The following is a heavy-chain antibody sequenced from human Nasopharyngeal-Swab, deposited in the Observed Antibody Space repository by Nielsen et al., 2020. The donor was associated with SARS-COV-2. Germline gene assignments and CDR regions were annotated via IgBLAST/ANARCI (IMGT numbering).Heavy chain of an antibody. Sequence: GESLKISCAASGFTFSSYAMHWVHQAPGKGLEWVAVISYDGSNKYYADSVKGRFTISRDNSKNTLYLRMNSLRAEDTAVYYCARGNGSYYLYIWDNWGQGTLVTVSS. D-gene: IGHD1-26*01. CDR2: ISYDGSNK. V-gene: IGHV3-30-3*01. CDR3: ARGNGSYYLYIWDN. CDR1: GFTFSSYA. J-gene: IGHJ4*02.